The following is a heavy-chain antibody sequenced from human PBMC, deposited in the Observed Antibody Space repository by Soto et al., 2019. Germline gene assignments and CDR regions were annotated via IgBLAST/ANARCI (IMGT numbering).Heavy chain of an antibody. CDR3: ARDCWLQLLDYYYGMDV. D-gene: IGHD5-12*01. V-gene: IGHV1-18*01. Sequence: ASVKVSCKASGYTFTSYGISWVRQAPGQGLEWMGWISAYNGNTNYAQKLQGRVTMTTDTSTSTAYMELRSLRSDDTAVYYCARDCWLQLLDYYYGMDVWGQGTTVTV. J-gene: IGHJ6*02. CDR2: ISAYNGNT. CDR1: GYTFTSYG.